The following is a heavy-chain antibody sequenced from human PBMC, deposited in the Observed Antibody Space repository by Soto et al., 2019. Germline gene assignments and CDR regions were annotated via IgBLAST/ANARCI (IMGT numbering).Heavy chain of an antibody. V-gene: IGHV4-4*07. CDR3: AREVRGDFSGIFDY. CDR1: GDSIGRFS. D-gene: IGHD6-25*01. J-gene: IGHJ4*02. Sequence: SETLSLTCTVSGDSIGRFSWSWIRQAAGKGLEWIGRVYSDGQTKYGPSLRSRLSISVDTSKNQVSLRLASVTAADTAVYFCAREVRGDFSGIFDYWGRGTLVTVSS. CDR2: VYSDGQT.